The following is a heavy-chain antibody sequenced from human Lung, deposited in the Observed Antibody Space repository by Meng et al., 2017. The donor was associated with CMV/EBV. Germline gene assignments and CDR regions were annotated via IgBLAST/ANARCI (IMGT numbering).Heavy chain of an antibody. CDR2: INHSGRT. Sequence: GSFSGYCWSWIRQPPGKGLEWIGEINHSGRTKYNQSLKSRVTISVDTSKNQFSLKLSSVTAADTAVYYCARGRYCSSTSCLRNWFDPWGQGTLVTVSS. CDR1: GSFSGYC. V-gene: IGHV4-34*01. J-gene: IGHJ5*02. CDR3: ARGRYCSSTSCLRNWFDP. D-gene: IGHD2-2*01.